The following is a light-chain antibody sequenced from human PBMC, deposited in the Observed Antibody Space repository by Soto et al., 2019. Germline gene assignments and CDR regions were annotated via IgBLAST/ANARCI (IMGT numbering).Light chain of an antibody. CDR1: QSISSSY. CDR2: AAS. V-gene: IGKV3-20*01. CDR3: QQYGSSSYT. J-gene: IGKJ2*01. Sequence: EIVLTQSPGTLSLSPGERATLSCRASQSISSSYLAWYQQKPGQAPRLLIYAASSRATGIPDRFSGSGSGTDFTLTISRLEPEDVAVYYCQQYGSSSYTFGKGTQLEIK.